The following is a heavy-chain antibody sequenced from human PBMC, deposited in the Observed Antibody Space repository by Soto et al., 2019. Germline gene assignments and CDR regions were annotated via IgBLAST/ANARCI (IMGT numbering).Heavy chain of an antibody. V-gene: IGHV1-3*01. D-gene: IGHD2-21*02. CDR3: ARSIVVVTALDY. CDR2: INAGNGNT. Sequence: ASVKVSCKASGYTFTSYAMHWLRQAPGQRLEWMGWINAGNGNTKYSQKFQGRVTITRDTSASTAYMELSSLRSEDTAVYYCARSIVVVTALDYWGQGTLVTVSS. J-gene: IGHJ4*02. CDR1: GYTFTSYA.